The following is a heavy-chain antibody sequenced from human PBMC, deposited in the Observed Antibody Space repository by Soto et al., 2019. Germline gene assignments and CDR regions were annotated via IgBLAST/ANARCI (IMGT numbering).Heavy chain of an antibody. CDR1: GGSISSYY. Sequence: QVQLQESGPGLVKPSETLSLTCTVSGGSISSYYWSWIRQPPGKGLEWIGYIYYSGSTTYNPSLKSRVTISVDTSKNQFSLKLSSVTAADTAVYYCARDMSPGIAVNWGQGTLVTVSS. D-gene: IGHD6-19*01. V-gene: IGHV4-59*01. J-gene: IGHJ4*02. CDR2: IYYSGST. CDR3: ARDMSPGIAVN.